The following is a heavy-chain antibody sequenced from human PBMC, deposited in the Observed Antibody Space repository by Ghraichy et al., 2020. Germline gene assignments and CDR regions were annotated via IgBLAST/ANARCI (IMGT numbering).Heavy chain of an antibody. V-gene: IGHV4-39*01. J-gene: IGHJ5*02. Sequence: SETLSLTCTVSGGSISSSSYYWGWIRQPPGKGLEWIGSIYYSGSTYYNPSLKSPVTISVDTSKNQFSLKLSSVTAADTAVYYCARHFRPGMTTVVTDWFDPWGQRTLVTVSS. D-gene: IGHD4-23*01. CDR1: GGSISSSSYY. CDR2: IYYSGST. CDR3: ARHFRPGMTTVVTDWFDP.